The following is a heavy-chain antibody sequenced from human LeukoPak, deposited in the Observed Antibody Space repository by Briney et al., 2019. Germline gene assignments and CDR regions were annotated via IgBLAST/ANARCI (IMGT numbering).Heavy chain of an antibody. D-gene: IGHD4-17*01. CDR1: GFTFSDYY. V-gene: IGHV3-11*01. J-gene: IGHJ4*02. CDR2: ISRSGSTI. Sequence: PGGSLRLSCAASGFTFSDYYMSWIRQAPGKGLEWVPYISRSGSTIYYADSVKGRFTTSRDNAKNSLYLQMNSLRAEDTAVYCCAREFYDYGDHWYYFDYWGQGTLVTVSS. CDR3: AREFYDYGDHWYYFDY.